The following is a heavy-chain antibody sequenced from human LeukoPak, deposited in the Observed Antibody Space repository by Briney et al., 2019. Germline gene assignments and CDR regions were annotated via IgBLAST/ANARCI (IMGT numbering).Heavy chain of an antibody. CDR3: AVGATHYYMDV. D-gene: IGHD3-16*01. CDR2: IYYSGST. V-gene: IGHV4-59*08. J-gene: IGHJ6*03. CDR1: GGSIRGYY. Sequence: PSETLSLTCTVSGGSIRGYYWSWVRQPPGKGLEWIAYIYYSGSTNYNPSLKSRVTISLDTSKNQFSLKLSSVTAADTAVYYCAVGATHYYMDVWGKGTTVAVSS.